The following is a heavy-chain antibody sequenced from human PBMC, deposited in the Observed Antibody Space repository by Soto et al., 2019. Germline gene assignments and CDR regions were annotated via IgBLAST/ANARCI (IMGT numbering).Heavy chain of an antibody. CDR1: GFTFSSYD. V-gene: IGHV3-64D*06. CDR2: ISSDGST. Sequence: HPGGSLRLSCPASGFTFSSYDIHWVRQAPGKGLGYVSSISSDGSTHNAVSVKGRFTISRDNSRNTLYRRMSSLRAEDTAVYYCVKPAGDYDASTTCYTLWGQGTRLTVSS. J-gene: IGHJ4*02. CDR3: VKPAGDYDASTTCYTL. D-gene: IGHD3-22*01.